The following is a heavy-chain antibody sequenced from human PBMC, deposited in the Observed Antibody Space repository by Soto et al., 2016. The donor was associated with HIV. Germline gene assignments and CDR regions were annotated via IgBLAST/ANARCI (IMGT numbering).Heavy chain of an antibody. CDR3: ASNSRGYTYGDFDY. D-gene: IGHD5-18*01. J-gene: IGHJ4*02. Sequence: EVQLVESGGGLVQPGGSLRLSCAASGFTVSSNYITWVRQAPGKGLEWVSVIYSGGSTSYADSVKGRFTISRDNSKNTLYLQMNSLRVEDTAVYYCASNSRGYTYGDFDYWGQGNPGHRLL. V-gene: IGHV3-66*01. CDR1: GFTVSSNY. CDR2: IYSGGST.